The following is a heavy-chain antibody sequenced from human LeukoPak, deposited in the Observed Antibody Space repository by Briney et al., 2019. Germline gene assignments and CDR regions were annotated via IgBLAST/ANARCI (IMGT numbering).Heavy chain of an antibody. J-gene: IGHJ6*02. CDR3: TREAGRYSSSWYWSNYYYYGMDV. Sequence: GGSLRLSCTASGFTFGDYAMSWVRQAPGKGLEWVGFIRSKAYGGTTEYAASVKGRFTISRDDSKSIAYLQMNSLKTEDTAVYYCTREAGRYSSSWYWSNYYYYGMDVWGQGTTVTVSS. D-gene: IGHD6-13*01. V-gene: IGHV3-49*04. CDR2: IRSKAYGGTT. CDR1: GFTFGDYA.